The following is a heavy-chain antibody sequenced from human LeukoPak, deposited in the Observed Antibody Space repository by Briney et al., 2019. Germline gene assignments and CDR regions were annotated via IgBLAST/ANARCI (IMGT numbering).Heavy chain of an antibody. V-gene: IGHV4-34*01. Sequence: SETLTLTCAVYGGSFSGYYWSWIRQPPGKGLEWIGEINHSGSTNYNPSLKSRVTISVDTTKNQFSLKLSSVTAADTAVYYCARDGYSSNRIAVATRGFDPWGQGTLVTVSS. CDR2: INHSGST. CDR3: ARDGYSSNRIAVATRGFDP. J-gene: IGHJ5*02. CDR1: GGSFSGYY. D-gene: IGHD6-13*01.